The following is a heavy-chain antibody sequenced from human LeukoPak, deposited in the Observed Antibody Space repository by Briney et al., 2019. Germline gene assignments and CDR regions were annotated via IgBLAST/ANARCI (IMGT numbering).Heavy chain of an antibody. CDR3: ARGPLRLFDY. CDR2: INHSGST. Sequence: SETLSLTCTVSGGSISSSSYYWGWIRQPPGKGLEWIGEINHSGSTNYNPSLKSRVTISVDTSKNQFSLKLSSVTAADTAVYYCARGPLRLFDYWGQGTLVTVSS. V-gene: IGHV4-39*07. J-gene: IGHJ4*02. D-gene: IGHD4-17*01. CDR1: GGSISSSSYY.